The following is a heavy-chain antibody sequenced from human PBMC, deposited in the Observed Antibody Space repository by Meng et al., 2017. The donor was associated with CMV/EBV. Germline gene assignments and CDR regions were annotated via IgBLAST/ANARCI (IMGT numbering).Heavy chain of an antibody. CDR3: ARGYSASSGKSDAFDI. J-gene: IGHJ3*02. CDR1: GASISSFF. Sequence: SETLSLTCTVSGASISSFFWSWIRQPPGKGLEWIGYIYYSGDTEYNPSLKSRVTMSLDTSKNQFSLKLNCMTAADTARYYCARGYSASSGKSDAFDIWGQGTMVTVSS. D-gene: IGHD5-12*01. V-gene: IGHV4-59*01. CDR2: IYYSGDT.